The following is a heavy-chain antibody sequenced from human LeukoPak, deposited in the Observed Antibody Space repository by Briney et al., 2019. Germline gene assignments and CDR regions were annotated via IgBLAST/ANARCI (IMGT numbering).Heavy chain of an antibody. CDR2: IYSGGST. CDR1: GFTVSSNY. Sequence: GGSLRLSCAASGFTVSSNYMSWVRQAPGKGLEWVSFIYSGGSTYYADSVKGRFTISRDNSKNTLYLQMNSLRAEDTAVYYCARDLRVLWFGELLDYYYYGMDVWGQGTTVTVSS. J-gene: IGHJ6*02. D-gene: IGHD3-10*01. V-gene: IGHV3-66*01. CDR3: ARDLRVLWFGELLDYYYYGMDV.